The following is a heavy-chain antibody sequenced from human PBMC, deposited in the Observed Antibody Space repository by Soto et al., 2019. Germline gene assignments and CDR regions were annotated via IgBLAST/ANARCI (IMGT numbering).Heavy chain of an antibody. CDR1: GFPFSNYY. CDR3: AKEKISTSCCNWFDP. V-gene: IGHV3-23*03. CDR2: IYSGGST. J-gene: IGHJ5*02. Sequence: GSLRLSCVASGFPFSNYYMDWVRQAPGKGLEWVSVIYSGGSTYYADSVKGRFTISRDNSKNTLYLQMNSLRAEDTAVYYCAKEKISTSCCNWFDPWGQGTLVTVSS. D-gene: IGHD2-2*01.